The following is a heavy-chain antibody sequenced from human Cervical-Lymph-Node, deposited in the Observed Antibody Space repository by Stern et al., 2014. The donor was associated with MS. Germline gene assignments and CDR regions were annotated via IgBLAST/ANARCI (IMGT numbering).Heavy chain of an antibody. Sequence: VQLVESGGGVVHPGKSLRLPCAASTFTLSIYDMHWVRQAPGKGLEWVAVISYDGSNKYYADSVKGRFTISRDNSKNTLYLQMNSLRAEDTAVYYCATMGDYDYGGQGTRVTVSS. D-gene: IGHD5-12*01. CDR3: ATMGDYDY. CDR2: ISYDGSNK. J-gene: IGHJ4*02. V-gene: IGHV3-30*03. CDR1: TFTLSIYD.